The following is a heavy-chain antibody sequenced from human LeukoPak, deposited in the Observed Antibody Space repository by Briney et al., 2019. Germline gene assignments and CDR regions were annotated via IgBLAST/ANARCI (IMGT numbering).Heavy chain of an antibody. CDR1: GGSISSYY. D-gene: IGHD3-22*01. CDR2: IYTSGST. Sequence: SETLSLTCTVSGGSISSYYWSWIRQPAGKGLEWIGRIYTSGSTNYNPSLKSRVTMSVDTSKNQFSLKLSSVTAADMAVYYCARSPYYYDSSPQNAFDIWGQGTMVTVSS. V-gene: IGHV4-4*07. CDR3: ARSPYYYDSSPQNAFDI. J-gene: IGHJ3*02.